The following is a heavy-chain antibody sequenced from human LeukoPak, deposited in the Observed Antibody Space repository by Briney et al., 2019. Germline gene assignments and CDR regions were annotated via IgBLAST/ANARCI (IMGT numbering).Heavy chain of an antibody. CDR2: VYNSENT. CDR3: TRRVAVTGTPKAYFDY. Sequence: NPSETLSLTCSVSGGSISGYYWSWIRQPPGKELEWIGYVYNSENTRYNPSLESRVTISLDTSKNQFSLRLNSVTTADTAVYFCTRRVAVTGTPKAYFDYWGQGILVTVSS. CDR1: GGSISGYY. D-gene: IGHD6-19*01. J-gene: IGHJ4*02. V-gene: IGHV4-4*08.